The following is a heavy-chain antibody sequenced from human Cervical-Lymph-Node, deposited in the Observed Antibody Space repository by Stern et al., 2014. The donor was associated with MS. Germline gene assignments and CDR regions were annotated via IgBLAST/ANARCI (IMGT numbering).Heavy chain of an antibody. CDR2: ISSRGRTI. CDR1: GFTFSDYY. D-gene: IGHD4-23*01. V-gene: IGHV3-11*01. J-gene: IGHJ6*02. CDR3: ARDQITGVAEASYYSDYGMDV. Sequence: VHLVESGGGLVKPGGSLRLSCAASGFTFSDYYMTWIRQAPGKGLEWLSYISSRGRTIYYADSVKGRFTISRDNAKNALYLQMHDLRAEDTAVYYCARDQITGVAEASYYSDYGMDVWGQGISVTVSS.